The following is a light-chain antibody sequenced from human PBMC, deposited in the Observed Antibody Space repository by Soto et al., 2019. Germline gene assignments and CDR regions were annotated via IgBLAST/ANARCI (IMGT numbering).Light chain of an antibody. J-gene: IGLJ1*01. CDR1: SSDVGGYNY. CDR2: DVS. Sequence: QSALTQPASVSGSSGQSITISCTGTSSDVGGYNYVSWYQQHPGKAPKLMIYDVSNRPSGVSNRFSGSKSGNTASLTISGLQAEDEADYYCSSYTSSSTLLYVFGTGTKVTVL. CDR3: SSYTSSSTLLYV. V-gene: IGLV2-14*01.